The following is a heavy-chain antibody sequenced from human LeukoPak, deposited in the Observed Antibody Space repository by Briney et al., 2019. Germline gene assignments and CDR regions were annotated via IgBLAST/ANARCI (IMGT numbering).Heavy chain of an antibody. Sequence: RGASVKVSCKASGYNFISYCMHWVRQAPGQGLEWTGIINPTGGNTNYAQKLQDRVTMTRDTSTSTVYMELSSLKSEDTAVYYCAREDGVLMDAVRYYYCDMDVWGQGTTVTVSS. CDR3: AREDGVLMDAVRYYYCDMDV. V-gene: IGHV1-46*01. J-gene: IGHJ6*02. CDR1: GYNFISYC. D-gene: IGHD2-8*01. CDR2: INPTGGNT.